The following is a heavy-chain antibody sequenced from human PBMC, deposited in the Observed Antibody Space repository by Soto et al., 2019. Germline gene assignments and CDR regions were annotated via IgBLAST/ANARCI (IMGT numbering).Heavy chain of an antibody. CDR2: ISGSGGST. Sequence: PGGSLRLSCAASGFTFSSYAMSWVRQAPGKGLEWVSAISGSGGSTYYADSVKGRFTISRGNSKNTLYLQMNSLRAEDTAVYYCAKTLSLYYYDSSGYRAPYYFDYWGQGTLVTVSS. CDR3: AKTLSLYYYDSSGYRAPYYFDY. V-gene: IGHV3-23*01. D-gene: IGHD3-22*01. CDR1: GFTFSSYA. J-gene: IGHJ4*02.